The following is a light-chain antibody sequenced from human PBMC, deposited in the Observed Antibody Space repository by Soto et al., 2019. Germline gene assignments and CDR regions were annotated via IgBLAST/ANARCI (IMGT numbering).Light chain of an antibody. CDR1: QRVTSNY. J-gene: IGKJ1*01. CDR2: GAS. Sequence: EIVLTQSPGTLSLSPGERATLSCGASQRVTSNYLAWYQQKPGQAPRLLIFGASTRATGIPDRFSGSGSGTDFTLTISRLEPEDFAVYYCQHYYTSYTTFGLGTKVEIK. V-gene: IGKV3-20*01. CDR3: QHYYTSYTT.